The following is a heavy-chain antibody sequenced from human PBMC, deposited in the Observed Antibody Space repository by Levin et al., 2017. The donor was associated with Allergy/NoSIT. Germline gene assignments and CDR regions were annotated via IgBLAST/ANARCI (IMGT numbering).Heavy chain of an antibody. CDR3: ARSGDYYYDSSGYSVRAFDI. CDR1: GGTFSSYA. J-gene: IGHJ3*02. V-gene: IGHV1-69*13. CDR2: IIPIFGTA. D-gene: IGHD3-22*01. Sequence: SVKVSCKASGGTFSSYAISWVRQAPGQGLEWMGGIIPIFGTANYAQKFQGRVTITADESTSTAYMELSSLRSEDTAVYYCARSGDYYYDSSGYSVRAFDIWGQGTMVTVSS.